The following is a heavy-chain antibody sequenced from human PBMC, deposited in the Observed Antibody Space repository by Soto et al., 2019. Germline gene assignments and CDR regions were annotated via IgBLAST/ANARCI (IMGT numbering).Heavy chain of an antibody. CDR3: ARVRNYYDSSGYYSP. CDR1: GFTFRSYE. CDR2: ISSSGSTI. J-gene: IGHJ5*02. Sequence: PGGSLRLSCVASGFTFRSYEMNWVRQAPGKGLEWVAYISSSGSTIYYADSVKGRFTISRDNAKNSLYLQMNSLRAEDTAVYYCARVRNYYDSSGYYSPWGQGTLVTVSS. V-gene: IGHV3-48*03. D-gene: IGHD3-22*01.